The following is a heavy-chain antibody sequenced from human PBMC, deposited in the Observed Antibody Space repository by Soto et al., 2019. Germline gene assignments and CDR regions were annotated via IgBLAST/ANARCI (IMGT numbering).Heavy chain of an antibody. CDR3: VKLYDGRAYSLGNYYDMDI. D-gene: IGHD3-22*01. CDR1: GFTFSSYA. J-gene: IGHJ6*02. V-gene: IGHV3-23*01. CDR2: ISASGGST. Sequence: GGSLRLSCAASGFTFSSYAMNWVRQAPGKGLEWVSGISASGGSTYYGDPVKGRFTISRDNSNNTMYLQMNSLRAEDSAVYYCVKLYDGRAYSLGNYYDMDIWGQGTTVTVSS.